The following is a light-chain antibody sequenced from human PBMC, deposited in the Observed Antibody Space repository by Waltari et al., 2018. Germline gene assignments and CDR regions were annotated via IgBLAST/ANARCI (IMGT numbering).Light chain of an antibody. J-gene: IGLJ3*02. Sequence: QSALTQSASVSGSPGQSITISCTWASSDVGRYNLVSWYQQLPGKAPKLIIYEATKRPSGVSDRFSGSKSGYTASLTISGLQADDEADYYCCSYTSSSTPRLFGGGTKLTVL. CDR2: EAT. V-gene: IGLV2-14*02. CDR1: SSDVGRYNL. CDR3: CSYTSSSTPRL.